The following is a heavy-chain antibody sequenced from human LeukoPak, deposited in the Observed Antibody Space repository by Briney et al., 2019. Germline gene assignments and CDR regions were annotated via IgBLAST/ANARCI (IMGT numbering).Heavy chain of an antibody. J-gene: IGHJ4*02. Sequence: ASVKVSCKASGYTFTSYGISWVRQAPGQGLEWMGWISAYNGNTNYAQKLQGRATMTTDTSTSTAYMELRSLRSDDTAVYYCARDAAVITIFGVVIQYFDYWGQGTLVTVSS. CDR3: ARDAAVITIFGVVIQYFDY. CDR1: GYTFTSYG. V-gene: IGHV1-18*01. CDR2: ISAYNGNT. D-gene: IGHD3-3*01.